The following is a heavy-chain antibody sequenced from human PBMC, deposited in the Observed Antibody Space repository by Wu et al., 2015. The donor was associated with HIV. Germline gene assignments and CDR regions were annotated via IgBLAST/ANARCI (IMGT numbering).Heavy chain of an antibody. CDR3: ASQRTTYGDSLVNWFDP. V-gene: IGHV1-69*05. D-gene: IGHD4-17*01. J-gene: IGHJ5*02. Sequence: QVQLVQSGAEVKKPGSSVKVSCKASGGTFSSYAISWVRQAPGQGLEWMGGIIPIFGTANYAQKFQGRVTITTDESTSTAYMELSSLRSEDTAVYYCASQRTTYGDSLVNWFDPWGQGTLVTVSS. CDR1: GGTFSSYA. CDR2: IIPIFGTA.